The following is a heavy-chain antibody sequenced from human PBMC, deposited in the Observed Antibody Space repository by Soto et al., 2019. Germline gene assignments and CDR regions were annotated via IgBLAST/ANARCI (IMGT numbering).Heavy chain of an antibody. D-gene: IGHD6-13*01. CDR2: IYYSGST. V-gene: IGHV4-31*03. CDR3: ARRYSSSLANWFDP. CDR1: GGSISSGGYY. J-gene: IGHJ5*02. Sequence: QVQLQESGPGLVKPSQTLSLTCTVSGGSISSGGYYWSWIRQHPGKGLEWIGYIYYSGSTYYNPSLKSRVTISVDTSKNQCSLKLSSVTAADTAVYYCARRYSSSLANWFDPWGQGTLVTVSS.